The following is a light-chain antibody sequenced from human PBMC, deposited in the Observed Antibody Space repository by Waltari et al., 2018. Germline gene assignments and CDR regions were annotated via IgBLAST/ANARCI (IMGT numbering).Light chain of an antibody. V-gene: IGKV1-5*03. CDR2: KAS. CDR1: QDISSW. CDR3: HQYNSVPPT. Sequence: DIQMTQSPSSLSASVGDRVTITCRASQDISSWLAWYQQKPGKAPLLLIYKASSLQTGVPSRVSGSGSGTDFTLTISSLQPEDFATYYCHQYNSVPPTFGGGTKVDIK. J-gene: IGKJ4*01.